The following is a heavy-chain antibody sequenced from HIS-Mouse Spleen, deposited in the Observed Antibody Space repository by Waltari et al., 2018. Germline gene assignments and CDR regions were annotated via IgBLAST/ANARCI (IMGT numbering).Heavy chain of an antibody. CDR2: IYHSGST. Sequence: QLQLQESGPGLVKPSETLSLTCTVSGYSISSGYYWGWIRQPPGKGLEWIGGIYHSGSTSYNPPLKSRVTIAVDTSKNQFSLKLGSVTAADTAVYYCAREPHLQLELAFDIWGQGTMVTVSS. CDR3: AREPHLQLELAFDI. J-gene: IGHJ3*02. D-gene: IGHD1-1*01. V-gene: IGHV4-38-2*02. CDR1: GYSISSGYY.